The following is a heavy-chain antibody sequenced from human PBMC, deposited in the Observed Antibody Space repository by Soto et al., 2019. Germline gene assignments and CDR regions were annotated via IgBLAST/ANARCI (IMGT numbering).Heavy chain of an antibody. V-gene: IGHV4-59*01. CDR1: GASMSNYY. CDR3: ARSGHSLGGVM. Sequence: QVQLQESGPGLVRPSETLSLTCTVSGASMSNYYGSWIRQSPGKGLEYIGYIYSTGRADYNPSLKSRGTLSVDTSSNRFSLRLSSVTVADTAIYYCARSGHSLGGVMWGQGTLVTVSS. J-gene: IGHJ4*02. D-gene: IGHD3-16*01. CDR2: IYSTGRA.